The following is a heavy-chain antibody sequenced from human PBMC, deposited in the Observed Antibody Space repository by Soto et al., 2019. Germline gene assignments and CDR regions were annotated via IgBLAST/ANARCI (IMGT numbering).Heavy chain of an antibody. CDR2: IIPIFGTA. D-gene: IGHD3-10*01. Sequence: ASVKVSCKASGGTFSSYAISWVRQAPGQGLEWMGGIIPIFGTANYAQKFQGRVTITADESTSTAYMELSSLRSEDTAVYYCASFVVRGVIIDHYYYGMDVWGQGTTVTVSS. J-gene: IGHJ6*02. V-gene: IGHV1-69*13. CDR3: ASFVVRGVIIDHYYYGMDV. CDR1: GGTFSSYA.